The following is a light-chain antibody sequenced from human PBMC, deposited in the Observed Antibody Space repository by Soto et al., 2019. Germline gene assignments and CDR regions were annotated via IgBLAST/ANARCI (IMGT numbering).Light chain of an antibody. CDR2: SNN. CDR3: AAWDVSLKGFV. CDR1: SSNIGSNT. V-gene: IGLV1-44*01. J-gene: IGLJ1*01. Sequence: QSVLAQPPSASGTPGQRVTISCSGSSSNIGSNTVNWYQQLPGTAPKLLIYSNNQRPSGVPDRFSGSKSGTSASLAISGLQSDDEATYFCAAWDVSLKGFVFGTGTKVTVL.